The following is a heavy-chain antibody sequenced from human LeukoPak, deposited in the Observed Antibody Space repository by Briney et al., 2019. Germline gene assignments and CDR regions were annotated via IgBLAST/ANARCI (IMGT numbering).Heavy chain of an antibody. CDR1: GGSISSSSYY. Sequence: PSETLSLTCTVSGGSISSSSYYWGWIRQPPGKGLEWIGSIYYSGSTYYNPSLKSRVTISVDTSKNQFFLKLSSVTAADTAVYYCARDYGVKNWFDPWGQGTLVTVSS. CDR2: IYYSGST. D-gene: IGHD4-17*01. CDR3: ARDYGVKNWFDP. V-gene: IGHV4-39*07. J-gene: IGHJ5*02.